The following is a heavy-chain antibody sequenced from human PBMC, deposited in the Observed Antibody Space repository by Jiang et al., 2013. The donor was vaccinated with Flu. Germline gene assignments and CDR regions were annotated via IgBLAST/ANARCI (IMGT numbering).Heavy chain of an antibody. J-gene: IGHJ3*02. CDR3: AKNRMFLTLDSFDI. Sequence: GGSLRLSCAASGFTFTNYGMSWVRQAPGKGLEWVALISTGGGSTTYYAESVKGRFTISRDNSRNTLYLQMNSLRGEDTAVYFCAKNRMFLTLDSFDIWGKGTMLTASS. CDR2: ISTGGGSTT. CDR1: GFTFTNYG. V-gene: IGHV3-23*01. D-gene: IGHD2-15*01.